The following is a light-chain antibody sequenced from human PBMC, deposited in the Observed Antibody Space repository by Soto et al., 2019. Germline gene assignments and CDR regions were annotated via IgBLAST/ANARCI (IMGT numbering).Light chain of an antibody. J-gene: IGKJ4*01. CDR3: KQSRSFPLT. CDR2: AAS. CDR1: QDLDRW. Sequence: DIQMTQSPSSLSAAIGDGVTITYRASQDLDRWLAWYQQKPGEAPKVLIYAASNLRSGVPSRFSGSGSGADFSLTISSLQPEDVATYYCKQSRSFPLTFGGGTKVDIK. V-gene: IGKV1-12*01.